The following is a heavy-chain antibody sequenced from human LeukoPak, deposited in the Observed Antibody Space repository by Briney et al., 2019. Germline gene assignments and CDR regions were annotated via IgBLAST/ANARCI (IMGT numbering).Heavy chain of an antibody. CDR1: GFTFSSYS. CDR3: ARDWPTIAAAGTIPEYFQH. V-gene: IGHV3-21*01. CDR2: ISSSSSYI. Sequence: PGGSLRLSCAASGFTFSSYSMNWVRQAPGKGLEWVSSISSSSSYIYYADSVKGRFTISRDNAKNSLYLQMNSLRSEHTAVYYCARDWPTIAAAGTIPEYFQHWGQGTLVTVSS. J-gene: IGHJ1*01. D-gene: IGHD6-13*01.